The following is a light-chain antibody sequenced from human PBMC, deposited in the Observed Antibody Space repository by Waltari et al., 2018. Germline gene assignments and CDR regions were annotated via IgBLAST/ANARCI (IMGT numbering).Light chain of an antibody. Sequence: QSVLTQPPSASGNPGQRVSISCSGSRPNIGSNSVSWYQQYPGTAPKLLIYRIQGGPSGVPDRFSGSRSGTSASLAISGLQSADEADYYCASWDDSLNGYVFGTGTRVIVL. CDR3: ASWDDSLNGYV. CDR2: RIQ. CDR1: RPNIGSNS. J-gene: IGLJ1*01. V-gene: IGLV1-44*01.